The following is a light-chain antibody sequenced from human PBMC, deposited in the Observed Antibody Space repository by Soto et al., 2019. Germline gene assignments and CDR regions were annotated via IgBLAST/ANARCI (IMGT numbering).Light chain of an antibody. J-gene: IGKJ1*01. Sequence: EIVLTQSPGPLSLSPGERATLSCRASQSVSSSYLAWYQQKPGQAPRLLIYGASSRATGIPDSFSGSGSGTDFTLTISRLEPEDFAVYYCQQYGSSPWTFGHGNKVEIK. CDR1: QSVSSSY. V-gene: IGKV3-20*01. CDR3: QQYGSSPWT. CDR2: GAS.